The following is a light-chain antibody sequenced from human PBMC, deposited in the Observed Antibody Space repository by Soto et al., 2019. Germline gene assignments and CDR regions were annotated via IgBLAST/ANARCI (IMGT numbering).Light chain of an antibody. V-gene: IGKV1-5*01. CDR3: QQYKDYFTLT. CDR1: QSISRW. J-gene: IGKJ1*01. CDR2: DAS. Sequence: DIQMTQSPSTLSASVGDRVTITCRASQSISRWLAWFQQKPGKAPRILIFDASTLERGVPSRFSGSGSGTEFTLTISSLQPDDFATYYCQQYKDYFTLTFGQGTKVEIK.